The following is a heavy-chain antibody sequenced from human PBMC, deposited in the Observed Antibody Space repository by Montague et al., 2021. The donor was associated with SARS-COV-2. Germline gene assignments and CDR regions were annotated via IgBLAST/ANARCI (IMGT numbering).Heavy chain of an antibody. D-gene: IGHD6-13*01. J-gene: IGHJ3*01. V-gene: IGHV4-39*01. CDR2: IYYSGST. CDR3: AGSPPGIAAAGTVAAFDF. CDR1: GGSISSSSYY. Sequence: SETLSLTCTVSGGSISSSSYYWGWIRQPPGKGLDWIGIIYYSGSTYYTPSLKSRVTISVDTSKNQFSLKLSSVTAADTAVYYCAGSPPGIAAAGTVAAFDFWGQGTMVTVSS.